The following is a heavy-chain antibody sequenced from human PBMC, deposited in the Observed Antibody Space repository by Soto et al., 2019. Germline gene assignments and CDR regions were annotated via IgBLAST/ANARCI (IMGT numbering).Heavy chain of an antibody. Sequence: EVQLVESGGGLVQPGGSLRLSCAGSGFTFSGYWMHWVRQAPGKGPVWGSRLNPKGTFTTNAYSVKGRFTISRDNAKNTVYLQMNSLRADDTAVYYCARGGPSTTYWGLFYNWGQGTLVTVSS. D-gene: IGHD7-27*01. CDR1: GFTFSGYW. CDR3: ARGGPSTTYWGLFYN. J-gene: IGHJ4*02. CDR2: LNPKGTFT. V-gene: IGHV3-74*01.